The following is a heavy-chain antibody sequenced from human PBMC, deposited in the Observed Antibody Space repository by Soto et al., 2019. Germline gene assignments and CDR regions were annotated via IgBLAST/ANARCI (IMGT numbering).Heavy chain of an antibody. Sequence: QVQLQESGPGLVKPSQTLSLTCTVSGGSVNTADYYWTWIRQSPGKGLEWIVNIYYDGSAYPNPSLTSRVTASVDTSKDQFSLNLFSVTAADTAVYYCARRMRDTYQYYNWFVPWGQGTLVTVTS. CDR2: IYYDGSA. J-gene: IGHJ5*02. V-gene: IGHV4-30-4*01. CDR3: ARRMRDTYQYYNWFVP. D-gene: IGHD3-16*02. CDR1: GGSVNTADYY.